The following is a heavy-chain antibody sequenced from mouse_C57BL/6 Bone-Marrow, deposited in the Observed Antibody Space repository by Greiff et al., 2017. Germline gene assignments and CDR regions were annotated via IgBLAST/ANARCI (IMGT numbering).Heavy chain of an antibody. Sequence: QVQLQQSGAELVRPGASVTLSCKASGYTFTDYGMHWVKQTPVHGLEWIGAIDPETGGTAYNQKFKGKAILTADKSSSTAYMELRSLTSEDSAVYYCTRGAYYFDYWGQGTTLTVSS. J-gene: IGHJ2*01. CDR2: IDPETGGT. CDR1: GYTFTDYG. V-gene: IGHV1-15*01. CDR3: TRGAYYFDY.